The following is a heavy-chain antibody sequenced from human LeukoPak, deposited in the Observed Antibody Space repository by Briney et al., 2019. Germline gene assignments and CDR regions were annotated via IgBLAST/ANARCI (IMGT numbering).Heavy chain of an antibody. D-gene: IGHD6-13*01. J-gene: IGHJ4*02. CDR2: IHNSVST. CDR3: ARDRGAAAGISDY. CDR1: GGSISNYY. Sequence: PSETLSLTCSVSGGSISNYYWNWIRQPPGKGLEWIGRIHNSVSTNYNPSLKSRVTMSVDTSNNQFSLKLTSVTAADTAVYYCARDRGAAAGISDYWGQGTLVTVSS. V-gene: IGHV4-4*07.